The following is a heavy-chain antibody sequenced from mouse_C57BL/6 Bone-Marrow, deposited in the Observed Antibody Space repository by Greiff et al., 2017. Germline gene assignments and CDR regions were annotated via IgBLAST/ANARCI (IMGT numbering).Heavy chain of an antibody. CDR2: ISSGSSTI. V-gene: IGHV5-17*01. J-gene: IGHJ3*01. D-gene: IGHD2-4*01. CDR1: GFTFSDYG. CDR3: ARGGPYDYAGFAY. Sequence: EVQLVESGGGLVKPGGSLKLSCAASGFTFSDYGMHWVRQAPEKGLEWVAYISSGSSTIYYADTVKGRFTISRDNAKNTLFLQVTSLRSEDTAMYYCARGGPYDYAGFAYWGQGTLVTVSA.